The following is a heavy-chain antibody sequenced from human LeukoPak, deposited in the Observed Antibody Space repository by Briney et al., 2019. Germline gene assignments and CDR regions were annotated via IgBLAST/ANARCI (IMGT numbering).Heavy chain of an antibody. D-gene: IGHD2-2*01. V-gene: IGHV5-51*01. Sequence: GESLKISCKGSGYSFTSYWIGWVRHMPGKGLEWMGIIYPGDSDTRYSPSFQGQVTISADKSISTAYLQWSSLKASDTAMYYCAMVAKSRDIVVVPAAMGWFDPWGQGTLVTVSS. CDR3: AMVAKSRDIVVVPAAMGWFDP. CDR2: IYPGDSDT. J-gene: IGHJ5*02. CDR1: GYSFTSYW.